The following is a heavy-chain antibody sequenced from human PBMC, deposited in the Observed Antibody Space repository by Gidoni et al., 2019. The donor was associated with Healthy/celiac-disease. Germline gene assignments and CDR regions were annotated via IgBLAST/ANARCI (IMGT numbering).Heavy chain of an antibody. J-gene: IGHJ4*02. Sequence: QVQLVQSGAEVKKPGSSVKVSCKASGGTFSSYATSWVRQAPGQGLEWMGRIIPILGIANYAQKFQGRVTITADKSTSTAYMELSSLRSEDTAVYYCARGGYSYGYDYWGQGTLVTVSS. CDR2: IIPILGIA. CDR1: GGTFSSYA. D-gene: IGHD5-18*01. CDR3: ARGGYSYGYDY. V-gene: IGHV1-69*09.